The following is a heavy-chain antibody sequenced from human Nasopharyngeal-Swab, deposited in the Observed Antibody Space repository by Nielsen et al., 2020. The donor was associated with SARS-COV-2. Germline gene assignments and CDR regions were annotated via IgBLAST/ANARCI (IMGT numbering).Heavy chain of an antibody. Sequence: GESLKISCAASGFTFSSYWMHWVRQAPGKGLVWVSRINSDGSSTSYADSVKGRFTISRDNAKNTLYLQMNSLRPEDTAVYYCARETLEAASSHFDYWGQGTLVTVSS. CDR2: INSDGSST. CDR3: ARETLEAASSHFDY. D-gene: IGHD3-3*01. J-gene: IGHJ4*02. CDR1: GFTFSSYW. V-gene: IGHV3-74*01.